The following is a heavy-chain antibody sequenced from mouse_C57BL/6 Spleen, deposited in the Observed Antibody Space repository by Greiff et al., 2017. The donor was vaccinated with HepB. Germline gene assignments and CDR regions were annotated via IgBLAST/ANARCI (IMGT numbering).Heavy chain of an antibody. J-gene: IGHJ3*01. CDR1: GYSITSGYY. D-gene: IGHD1-1*01. V-gene: IGHV3-6*01. CDR3: AREGLYGSSSPWFAY. Sequence: EVKLQESGPGLVKPSQSLSLTCSVTGYSITSGYYWNWIRQFPGNKLEWMGYISYDGSNNYNPSLKNRISITRDTSKNQFFLKLNSVTTEDTATYYCAREGLYGSSSPWFAYWGQGTLVTVSA. CDR2: ISYDGSN.